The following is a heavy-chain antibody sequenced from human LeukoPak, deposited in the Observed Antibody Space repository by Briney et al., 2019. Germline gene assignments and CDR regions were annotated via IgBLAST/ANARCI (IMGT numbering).Heavy chain of an antibody. V-gene: IGHV4-34*01. D-gene: IGHD3-3*01. CDR2: INHSGST. J-gene: IGHJ6*03. CDR3: ARAGLDYDFWSGYYQDYYYYMDV. Sequence: SETLSLTCAVYGGSFSGYYWSWIRQPPGKGLEWVGEINHSGSTNYNPSLKRRVTISVDTSKNQLSLTLSSVTAADTAVYCCARAGLDYDFWSGYYQDYYYYMDVWGKGSTVTVSS. CDR1: GGSFSGYY.